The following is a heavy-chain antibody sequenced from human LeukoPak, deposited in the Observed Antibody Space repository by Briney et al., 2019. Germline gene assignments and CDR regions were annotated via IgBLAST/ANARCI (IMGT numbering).Heavy chain of an antibody. CDR3: ASRSTPGPGLYFDY. J-gene: IGHJ4*02. V-gene: IGHV4-39*07. Sequence: SETLSLTCTVSGGSISSSSYYWGWIRQPPGKGLEWIGSIYYSGSTYYNPSLKSRVTISVDTSKNQFSLKLSSVTAADTAVYYCASRSTPGPGLYFDYWGQGTLVTVSS. CDR1: GGSISSSSYY. CDR2: IYYSGST.